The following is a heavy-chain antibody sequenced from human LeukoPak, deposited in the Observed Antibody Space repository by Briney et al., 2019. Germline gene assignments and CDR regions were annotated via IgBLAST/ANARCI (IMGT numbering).Heavy chain of an antibody. V-gene: IGHV4-39*07. D-gene: IGHD6-13*01. Sequence: SETLSLTCTVSGGSISSSSYYWGWIRQPPGKGLEWIGSIYNSGSTYYNPSLKSRVTISVDTSKNQFSLKLSSVTAADTAVYYCAREGIAYSLGLGYYYYYMDVWGKGTTVTVSS. CDR3: AREGIAYSLGLGYYYYYMDV. CDR1: GGSISSSSYY. CDR2: IYNSGST. J-gene: IGHJ6*03.